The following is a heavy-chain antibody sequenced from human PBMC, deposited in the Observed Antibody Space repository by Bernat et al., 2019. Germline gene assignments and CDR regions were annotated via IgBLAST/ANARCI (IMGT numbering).Heavy chain of an antibody. J-gene: IGHJ5*02. D-gene: IGHD6-19*01. CDR3: ARVSMGIAVETYNWFDP. Sequence: QVQLVESGGGVVKPGGSLRLSCAASGFTFSDYYMSWIRQAPGKGLEWVSYISSSSYTNYADSVKGRFTISRDNAKNSLYLQMNSLRAEDTAVYYCARVSMGIAVETYNWFDPWGQGTLVTVSS. V-gene: IGHV3-11*06. CDR2: ISSSSYT. CDR1: GFTFSDYY.